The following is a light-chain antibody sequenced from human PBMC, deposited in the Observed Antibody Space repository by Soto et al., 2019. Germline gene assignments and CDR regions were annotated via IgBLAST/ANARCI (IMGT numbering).Light chain of an antibody. CDR2: KAS. Sequence: DIQITQSPSTLSVSLGYRVTITCRASQTISSWLAWYQQKPGKAPKLLIYKASTLKSGFPSRFSGSGSGTEFTLTISSLQPDDFATYYCQQYNTYSTFGQGTRLEIK. CDR1: QTISSW. J-gene: IGKJ5*01. CDR3: QQYNTYST. V-gene: IGKV1-5*03.